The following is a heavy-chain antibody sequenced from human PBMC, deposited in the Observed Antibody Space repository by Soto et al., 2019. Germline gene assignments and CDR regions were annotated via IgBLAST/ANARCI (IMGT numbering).Heavy chain of an antibody. Sequence: ASVKVSCKASGGTFSSYAISWVRQAPGQGLEWMGGVIPIFGTANYAQKFQGRVTITADKSTSTAYMELSSLRSEDTAVYYCARDSDYYFDYWGQGTLVTVSS. CDR2: VIPIFGTA. D-gene: IGHD2-21*02. CDR3: ARDSDYYFDY. CDR1: GGTFSSYA. J-gene: IGHJ4*02. V-gene: IGHV1-69*06.